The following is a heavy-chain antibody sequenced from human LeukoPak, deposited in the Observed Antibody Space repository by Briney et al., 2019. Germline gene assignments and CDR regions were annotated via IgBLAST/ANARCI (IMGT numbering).Heavy chain of an antibody. CDR3: ARDKLQNTFDY. Sequence: PGXSLRLSCVASGVTFSSYGMHWVRQAPGKGLEWVAVIWYDGSDKYSADSVKGRFTISRDNSKNTLYLQMNSLRAEDTAVYYCARDKLQNTFDYWGQGTLVTVSS. D-gene: IGHD1-26*01. CDR2: IWYDGSDK. CDR1: GVTFSSYG. J-gene: IGHJ4*02. V-gene: IGHV3-33*01.